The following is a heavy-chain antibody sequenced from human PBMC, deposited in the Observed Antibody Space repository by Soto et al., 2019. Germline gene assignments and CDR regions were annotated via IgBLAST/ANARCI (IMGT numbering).Heavy chain of an antibody. J-gene: IGHJ6*03. CDR1: GGSISSSSYY. CDR2: IYYSGST. CDR3: ARNYGDPLGYYYYYMDV. Sequence: QLQLQESGPGLVKPSETLSLTCTVSGGSISSSSYYWGWIRQPPGKGLEWIGSIYYSGSTYYNPSLKSRVTISVDTSKNQFSLKLSSVTAADTAVYYCARNYGDPLGYYYYYMDVWGKGTTVTVSS. D-gene: IGHD4-17*01. V-gene: IGHV4-39*01.